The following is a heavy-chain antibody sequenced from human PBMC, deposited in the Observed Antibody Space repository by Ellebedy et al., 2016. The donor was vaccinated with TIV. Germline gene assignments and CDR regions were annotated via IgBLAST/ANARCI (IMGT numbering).Heavy chain of an antibody. CDR2: IRHDGSDK. Sequence: GESLKISCVASGFTFGDFGMHWVRQAPGKGPEWLTLIRHDGSDKYYADSVKGRFTVSRDNSKNTLYLQMNSLRPEDSAVYYCAKRLRIAAPNWFDSWGQGTLVTVSS. J-gene: IGHJ5*01. D-gene: IGHD6-13*01. CDR1: GFTFGDFG. CDR3: AKRLRIAAPNWFDS. V-gene: IGHV3-30*02.